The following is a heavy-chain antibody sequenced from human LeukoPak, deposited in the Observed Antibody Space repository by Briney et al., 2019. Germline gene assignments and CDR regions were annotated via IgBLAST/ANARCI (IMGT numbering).Heavy chain of an antibody. CDR1: GYTFTGYG. D-gene: IGHD5-18*01. V-gene: IGHV1-18*01. Sequence: ASVKVSCKASGYTFTGYGISWVRQAPGQGLEWMGWISAYNGNTNYAQKLQGRVTMTTDTSTTTAYMEVRSLRSDDTAVYCCARDGHTAMVMFGYWGQGTLVTVSS. CDR3: ARDGHTAMVMFGY. CDR2: ISAYNGNT. J-gene: IGHJ4*02.